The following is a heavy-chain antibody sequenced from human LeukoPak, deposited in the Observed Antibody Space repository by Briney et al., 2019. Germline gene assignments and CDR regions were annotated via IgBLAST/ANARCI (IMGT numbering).Heavy chain of an antibody. CDR2: INHSGST. V-gene: IGHV4-34*01. Sequence: SETLSLTCAVYGGSFSGYYWSWIRQPPGKGLEWIGEINHSGSTNYNPSLKIRVTISVDTSKNQFSLKLSSVTAADTAVYYCAIYDSCGYYYEEYFQHWGQGTLVTVSS. D-gene: IGHD3-22*01. CDR3: AIYDSCGYYYEEYFQH. CDR1: GGSFSGYY. J-gene: IGHJ1*01.